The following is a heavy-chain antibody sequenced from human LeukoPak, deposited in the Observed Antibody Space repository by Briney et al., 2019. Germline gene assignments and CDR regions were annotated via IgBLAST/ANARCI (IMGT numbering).Heavy chain of an antibody. CDR2: INHSGST. D-gene: IGHD3-16*01. V-gene: IGHV4-34*01. CDR3: ARMEGGFDY. Sequence: GSLRLSCAASGFTFSSYWMSWVRQPPGKGLEWIGEINHSGSTNYNPSLKSRVTISVDTSKNQFSLKLSSVTAADTAVYYCARMEGGFDYWGQGTLVTVSS. CDR1: GFTFSSYW. J-gene: IGHJ4*02.